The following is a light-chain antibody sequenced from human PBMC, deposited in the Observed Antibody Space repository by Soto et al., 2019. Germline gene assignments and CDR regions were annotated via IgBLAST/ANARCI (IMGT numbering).Light chain of an antibody. CDR3: QQYGSSPLST. CDR1: QSVSSSY. V-gene: IGKV3-20*01. J-gene: IGKJ3*01. Sequence: EIVLTQSPGTLSLSPGERATLSCRASQSVSSSYLARYQQKPGQAPRLLIYGASSRATGIPDRFSGSGSGTDFTLTISRLEPEDFAVYYCQQYGSSPLSTFGPGTKVDIK. CDR2: GAS.